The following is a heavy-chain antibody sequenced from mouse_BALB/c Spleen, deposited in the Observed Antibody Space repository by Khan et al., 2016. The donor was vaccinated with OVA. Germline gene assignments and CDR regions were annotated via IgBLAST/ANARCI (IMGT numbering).Heavy chain of an antibody. CDR1: GYSFTGYF. J-gene: IGHJ2*01. CDR3: ASIYGGCFDY. CDR2: INPHIGET. V-gene: IGHV1-20*02. D-gene: IGHD1-1*02. Sequence: VQLKQSGPELVKPGASVKISCKASGYSFTGYFMNWVMQSHGKSLEWIGRINPHIGETFYNPKFKGKVTLTADESSSTAYMELRSLASEDSAVYYCASIYGGCFDYWGQGTPLTVSA.